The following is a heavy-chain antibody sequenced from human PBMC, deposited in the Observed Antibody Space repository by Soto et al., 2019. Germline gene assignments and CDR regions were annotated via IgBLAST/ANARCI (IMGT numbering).Heavy chain of an antibody. CDR2: ISSRSSNNT. V-gene: IGHV3-21*01. Sequence: EVQLVESGGGLVNPGGSLRLSCVASGFSFSNYNMNWVRQAPGKGLEWVASISSRSSNNTYYADSVKGRFTISRDNAKNSLYLQMNSLRAEDTAVYYCARESRGCDPWGQGTLVAVSS. CDR3: ARESRGCDP. CDR1: GFSFSNYN. J-gene: IGHJ5*02.